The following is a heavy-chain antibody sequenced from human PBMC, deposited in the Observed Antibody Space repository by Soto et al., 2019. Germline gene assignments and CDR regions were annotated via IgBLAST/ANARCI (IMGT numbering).Heavy chain of an antibody. CDR1: GFTFSTYA. V-gene: IGHV3-23*01. D-gene: IGHD1-26*01. CDR3: ARVPRRSGSYGHFDY. J-gene: IGHJ4*02. Sequence: PGGSLRLSCAASGFTFSTYAMSWVRQAPGKGLEWVSSISGSGGNTYYADSVKGRFTISRDNSKNTLYLQMDSLRSEDTAVYYCARVPRRSGSYGHFDYWGQGTLVTVSS. CDR2: ISGSGGNT.